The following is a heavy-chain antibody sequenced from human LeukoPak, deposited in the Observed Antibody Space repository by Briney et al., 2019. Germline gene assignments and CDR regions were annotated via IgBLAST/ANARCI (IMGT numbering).Heavy chain of an antibody. CDR1: GFTFDDYA. J-gene: IGHJ1*01. Sequence: GGSLRLSCAASGFTFDDYAMHWVRQAPGKGLEWVSGISWNSGSIGYADSVKGRFTISRDNSKNSLYLQMNSLRAEDTAVYYCARGMGIAARLFQHWGQGTLVTVSS. CDR2: ISWNSGSI. V-gene: IGHV3-9*01. D-gene: IGHD6-6*01. CDR3: ARGMGIAARLFQH.